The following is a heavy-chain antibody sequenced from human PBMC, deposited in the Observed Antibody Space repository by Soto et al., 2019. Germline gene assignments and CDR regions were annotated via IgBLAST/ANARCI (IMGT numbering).Heavy chain of an antibody. Sequence: QVQLVQSGAEVKKPGSSVKVSCKASGGTFSSYAISWVRQAPGQGLEWMGGIIPIFGTANYAQKFQGRVTIAADKSTSKGYMELSSLRSEDTAVYYCAGGRIQLFYDGMDVWGQGTTVTVCS. CDR1: GGTFSSYA. D-gene: IGHD5-18*01. CDR2: IIPIFGTA. CDR3: AGGRIQLFYDGMDV. J-gene: IGHJ6*02. V-gene: IGHV1-69*06.